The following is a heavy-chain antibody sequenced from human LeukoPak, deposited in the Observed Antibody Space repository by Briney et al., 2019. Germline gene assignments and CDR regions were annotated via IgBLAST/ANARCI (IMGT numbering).Heavy chain of an antibody. V-gene: IGHV1-2*02. CDR1: GYTFTDYY. J-gene: IGHJ5*02. CDR2: INANSGGT. CDR3: ARGPFRNVDTAMIASRFDP. D-gene: IGHD5-18*01. Sequence: ASVKVSCKASGYTFTDYYIHWVRQAPGQGLEWMGWINANSGGTNYAQKFQGRVTMTRDTSITTAYMELKSLRSDDTAVFYCARGPFRNVDTAMIASRFDPWGQGTLVTASS.